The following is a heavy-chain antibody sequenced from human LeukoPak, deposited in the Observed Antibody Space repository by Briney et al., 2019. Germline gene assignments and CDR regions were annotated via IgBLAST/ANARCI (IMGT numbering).Heavy chain of an antibody. V-gene: IGHV3-23*01. Sequence: GGSLRLSCGASGFRFSSYAMSCVRQAPGKGLEWVSSISGSGGSTYYTDSVKGRFAISRDNSKSTLYLQMNSLGTDDTALYYCVKGGRNYDFWRFDYWGQGTLVTASS. D-gene: IGHD3-3*01. CDR3: VKGGRNYDFWRFDY. CDR2: ISGSGGST. CDR1: GFRFSSYA. J-gene: IGHJ4*02.